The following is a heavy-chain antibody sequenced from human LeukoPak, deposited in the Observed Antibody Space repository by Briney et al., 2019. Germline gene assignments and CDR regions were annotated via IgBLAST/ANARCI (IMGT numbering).Heavy chain of an antibody. CDR3: AREGSYDGSTMWCIDY. CDR1: GFTVSSNY. D-gene: IGHD3-22*01. J-gene: IGHJ4*02. Sequence: AGGSLRLSCAASGFTVSSNYMAWVRQAPGKGLEWVSVIYSGGTIYYADSVKGRFTISRDNSKNTLYLQMNSLRAEDTAVYYCAREGSYDGSTMWCIDYWGQGTLVTVSS. CDR2: IYSGGTI. V-gene: IGHV3-53*01.